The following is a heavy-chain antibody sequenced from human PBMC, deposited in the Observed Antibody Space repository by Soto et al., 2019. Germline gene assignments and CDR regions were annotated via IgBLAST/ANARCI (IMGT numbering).Heavy chain of an antibody. J-gene: IGHJ5*02. Sequence: SETLSLTCTVSGGSISSGDYYWSWIRQPPGKGLEWIGYIYYSGSTYYNPSLKSRVTISVDTSKNQFSLKLSSVTAADTAVYYCARAHSQYVDKAMAKWFDPWGQGTLVTVSS. CDR2: IYYSGST. V-gene: IGHV4-30-4*01. CDR3: ARAHSQYVDKAMAKWFDP. CDR1: GGSISSGDYY. D-gene: IGHD5-18*01.